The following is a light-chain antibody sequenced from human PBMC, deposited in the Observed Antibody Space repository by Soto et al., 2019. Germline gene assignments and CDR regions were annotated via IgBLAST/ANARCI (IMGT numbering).Light chain of an antibody. CDR1: QSVSRY. CDR2: DAS. V-gene: IGKV3-11*01. Sequence: EIVLTQSPATLSLSPGERATLSCRASQSVSRYLAWYQQTPGQAPRLLIYDASNRATGIPARFSGSGSGTDFTLTISSLEPEDFAVYYCQQRSSWPRLTFGGGTKLEI. J-gene: IGKJ4*01. CDR3: QQRSSWPRLT.